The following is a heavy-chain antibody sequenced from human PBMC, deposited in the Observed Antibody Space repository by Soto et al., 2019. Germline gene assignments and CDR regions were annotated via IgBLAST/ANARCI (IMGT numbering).Heavy chain of an antibody. CDR1: AFSFTNFA. CDR3: ARQRQTQAGDYYYYGMDV. V-gene: IGHV3-30*04. J-gene: IGHJ6*02. CDR2: ISFDGSNK. D-gene: IGHD6-25*01. Sequence: ESGGGVVRPGESLRLSCAASAFSFTNFALHWVRQAPGRGLEWVAVISFDGSNKFYVDSVKGRFTISMDNSKNTLYLQMSRLTPDDTGVYSCARQRQTQAGDYYYYGMDVWGQGTTVTVSS.